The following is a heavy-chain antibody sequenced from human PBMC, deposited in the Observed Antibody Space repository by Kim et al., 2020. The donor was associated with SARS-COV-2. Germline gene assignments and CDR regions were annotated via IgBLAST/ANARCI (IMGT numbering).Heavy chain of an antibody. D-gene: IGHD3-10*01. V-gene: IGHV4-39*01. Sequence: YYSGTTYSLPSLKSRVTISVDTSKNQFSLKLSSVTAADTAVYYCARPSGYWGQGTLVTVSS. J-gene: IGHJ4*02. CDR2: YYSGTT. CDR3: ARPSGY.